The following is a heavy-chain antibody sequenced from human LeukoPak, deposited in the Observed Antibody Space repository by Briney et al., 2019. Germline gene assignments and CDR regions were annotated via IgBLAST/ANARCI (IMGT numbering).Heavy chain of an antibody. V-gene: IGHV1-2*02. Sequence: ASVKVTCNVSGYTFTGYYIHWVRQAPGQGLEWMGWINPNSGGTNYAQKFQGRVTMTRDTSISTAYMELSRLRSDDTAVYYCARVREQQPKLYTEYYFDNTGQRTLVTVTS. D-gene: IGHD6-13*01. CDR1: GYTFTGYY. J-gene: IGHJ4*02. CDR2: INPNSGGT. CDR3: ARVREQQPKLYTEYYFDN.